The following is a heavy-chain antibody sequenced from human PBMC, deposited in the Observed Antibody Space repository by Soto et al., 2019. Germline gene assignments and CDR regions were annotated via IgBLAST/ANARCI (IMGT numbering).Heavy chain of an antibody. J-gene: IGHJ5*02. D-gene: IGHD6-19*01. CDR2: IYTSGST. CDR3: ARYIAVAGSRDWFDP. Sequence: TLSLTCTVSGGSISSYYWSWIRQPAGKGLEWIGRIYTSGSTNYNPSLKSRVTMSVDTSKNQFSLKLSSVTAADTAVYYCARYIAVAGSRDWFDPWGQGTLVTVSS. V-gene: IGHV4-4*07. CDR1: GGSISSYY.